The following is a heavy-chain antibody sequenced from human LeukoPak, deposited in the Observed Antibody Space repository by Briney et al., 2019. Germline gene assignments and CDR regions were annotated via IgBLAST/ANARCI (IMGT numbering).Heavy chain of an antibody. CDR1: GCTFTNAW. Sequence: WGILRLTCAASGCTFTNAWMSWVRQAPRQGLEWVGRIKRNTGGGTTDYAAPVKGRFTLSRDDSENPLYLQMKSLKIEDTAVYYCTPGWFDPWGQGTLVTVSS. V-gene: IGHV3-15*01. CDR3: TPGWFDP. CDR2: IKRNTGGGTT. J-gene: IGHJ5*02.